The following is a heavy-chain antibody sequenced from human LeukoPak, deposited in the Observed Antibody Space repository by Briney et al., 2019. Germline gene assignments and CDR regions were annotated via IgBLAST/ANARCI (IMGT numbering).Heavy chain of an antibody. D-gene: IGHD6-13*01. Sequence: GGSLRLSCAASGFTFSSYAMSWVRQAPGKGLEWVSAISGSGGSTYYADSVKGRFTISRDNSKNTLYLQMNSLRAEDTAVYYCAKDQESSSWLVRGIDPWGQGTLVTVSS. CDR3: AKDQESSSWLVRGIDP. J-gene: IGHJ5*02. V-gene: IGHV3-23*01. CDR1: GFTFSSYA. CDR2: ISGSGGST.